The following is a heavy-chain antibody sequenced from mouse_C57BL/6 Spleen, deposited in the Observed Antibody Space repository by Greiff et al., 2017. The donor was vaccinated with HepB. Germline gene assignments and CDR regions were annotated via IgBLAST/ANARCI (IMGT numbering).Heavy chain of an antibody. J-gene: IGHJ2*01. Sequence: VKLMESGPGLVAPSQSLSITCTVSGFSLTSYGVHWVRQPPGKGLEWLGVIWAGGSTNYNSALMSRLSISKDNSKSQVFLQLNSLQTDDTAMYYCARREDIWGQGTTLTVSS. D-gene: IGHD1-3*01. CDR3: ARREDI. CDR1: GFSLTSYG. V-gene: IGHV2-9*02. CDR2: IWAGGST.